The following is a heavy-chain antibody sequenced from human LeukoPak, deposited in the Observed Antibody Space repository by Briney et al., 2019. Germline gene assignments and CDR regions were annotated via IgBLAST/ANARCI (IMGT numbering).Heavy chain of an antibody. Sequence: GGSLRLSCSASGFTFNSYLMSWVRQSPGKGLEWVANIKQDGSEKYYMDSVKGRFTISRDNAKNSLYLQMISLRADDTAIYYCAKRDFWGQGTLVTVSS. V-gene: IGHV3-7*03. CDR2: IKQDGSEK. CDR3: AKRDF. J-gene: IGHJ4*02. CDR1: GFTFNSYL.